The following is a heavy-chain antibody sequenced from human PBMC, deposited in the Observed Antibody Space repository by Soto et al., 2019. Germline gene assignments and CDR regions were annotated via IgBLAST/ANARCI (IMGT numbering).Heavy chain of an antibody. J-gene: IGHJ4*02. V-gene: IGHV1-69*05. Sequence: EASVKVSCKASGGTFSSYAISWVRQAPGQGLEWMGVINPIGGTTNHAQKFQGRVTITRDTSTSTVYMELSSLRSEDTAVYFCARDASAAGTALTPTPYFDYWGQGTLVTVSS. CDR3: ARDASAAGTALTPTPYFDY. D-gene: IGHD6-13*01. CDR1: GGTFSSYA. CDR2: INPIGGTT.